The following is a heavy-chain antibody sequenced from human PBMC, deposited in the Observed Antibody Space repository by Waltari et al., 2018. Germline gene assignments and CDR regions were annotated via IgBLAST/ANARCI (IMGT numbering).Heavy chain of an antibody. V-gene: IGHV4-4*02. D-gene: IGHD2-2*01. CDR3: AGDRAIGLFFDY. Sequence: QVQLQESGQGLVKPSGTLSLTCAVSGDSISGNYWWSWVRQSPEKGLEWIGQVHHFGKTHYNPSLQSRVTISLDKPKNQFSLNLNSVTAADTAVYYCAGDRAIGLFFDYWGRGTLVTVSS. CDR1: GDSISGNYW. J-gene: IGHJ4*02. CDR2: VHHFGKT.